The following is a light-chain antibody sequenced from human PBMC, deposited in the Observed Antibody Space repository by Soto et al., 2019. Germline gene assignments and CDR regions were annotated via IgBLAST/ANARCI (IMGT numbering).Light chain of an antibody. CDR1: QSVSSW. CDR3: QQYDSYSWT. CDR2: KAS. J-gene: IGKJ1*01. Sequence: DVHMTLSPSTLSASVLDRVNITFLASQSVSSWLAWYQQKPGKAPKLLIYKASSLASGVPARFSGSGSGTEFTLTISSLEPEDFATYYCQQYDSYSWTFGQGTKVDIK. V-gene: IGKV1-5*03.